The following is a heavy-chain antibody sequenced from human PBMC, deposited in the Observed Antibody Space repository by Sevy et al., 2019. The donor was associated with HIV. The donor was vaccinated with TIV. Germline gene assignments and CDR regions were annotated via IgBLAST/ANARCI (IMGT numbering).Heavy chain of an antibody. J-gene: IGHJ6*02. V-gene: IGHV3-30*18. CDR2: ISYDGSGE. CDR3: AKFGWFGELPHYYYGMDV. Sequence: GGSLRLSCAASGFTFRSYGMHWVRQAPGKGLDWVAVISYDGSGESYTGSVKGRFTISRDNSKNTLYLQMNSLRPEETAVYYCAKFGWFGELPHYYYGMDVWGQGTTVTVSS. D-gene: IGHD3-10*01. CDR1: GFTFRSYG.